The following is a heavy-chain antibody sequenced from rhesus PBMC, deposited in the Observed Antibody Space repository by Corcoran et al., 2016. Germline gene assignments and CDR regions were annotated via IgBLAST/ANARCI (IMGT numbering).Heavy chain of an antibody. D-gene: IGHD3-16*01. Sequence: QVQLQESGPGLVKPSETLSLTCAVSGYSISSGYGWSWIRQPPGKGLEWIGYIGGSSGSTNYNPSLKSRVTIAKDTSKNQFSVKLSSVTAADTAVYYCARASGYSGSYQPHRGQGVLVTVSS. V-gene: IGHV4-127*01. J-gene: IGHJ4*01. CDR3: ARASGYSGSYQPH. CDR2: IGGSSGST. CDR1: GYSISSGYG.